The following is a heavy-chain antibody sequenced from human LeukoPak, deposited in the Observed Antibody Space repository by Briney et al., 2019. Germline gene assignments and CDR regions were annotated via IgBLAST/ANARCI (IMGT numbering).Heavy chain of an antibody. CDR1: GVSFSGYY. V-gene: IGHV4-59*08. CDR3: ARMAGGYDILTGYYAEPFFDY. CDR2: IYYSGST. J-gene: IGHJ4*02. D-gene: IGHD3-9*01. Sequence: SETLSLTCAVYGVSFSGYYWSWIRQPPGKGLEWIGYIYYSGSTNYNPSLKSRVTISVDTSKNQFSLKLSSVTAADTAVYYCARMAGGYDILTGYYAEPFFDYWGQGTLVTVSS.